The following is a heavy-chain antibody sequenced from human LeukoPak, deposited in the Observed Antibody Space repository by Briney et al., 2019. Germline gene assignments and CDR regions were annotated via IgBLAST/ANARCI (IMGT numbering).Heavy chain of an antibody. Sequence: GRSLRLSCAASGFTFSSYAMHWVRQAPGKGLEWVSYISSSSTIYYADSVKGRFTISRDNAKNSLYLQMNSLRAEDTAVYYCASLSLRWSDYWGQGTLVTVSS. V-gene: IGHV3-48*04. CDR2: ISSSSTI. CDR1: GFTFSSYA. CDR3: ASLSLRWSDY. D-gene: IGHD4-23*01. J-gene: IGHJ4*02.